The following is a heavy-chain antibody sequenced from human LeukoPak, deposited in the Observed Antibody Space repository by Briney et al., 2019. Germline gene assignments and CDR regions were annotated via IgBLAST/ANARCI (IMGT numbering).Heavy chain of an antibody. CDR3: ARERGRGRDSPWFDY. CDR1: GFIVSGDF. D-gene: IGHD1-26*01. J-gene: IGHJ4*02. V-gene: IGHV3-53*01. Sequence: GGSLRLSCAASGFIVSGDFMSWVRQAPGKGLEWVSVIYSDGSTYYADSVKGRFTISRDNSKNTLDPQMTGLRAEDTAVYYCARERGRGRDSPWFDYWGQGTLVTVSS. CDR2: IYSDGST.